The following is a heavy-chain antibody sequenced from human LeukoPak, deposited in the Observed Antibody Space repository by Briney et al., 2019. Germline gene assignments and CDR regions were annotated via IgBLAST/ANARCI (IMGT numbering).Heavy chain of an antibody. CDR2: ISGSGGST. CDR3: AKRAPLVPAAIPYFDY. D-gene: IGHD2-2*01. CDR1: GFTFSSYA. Sequence: GGSLRLSCAASGFTFSSYAMSWVRQDPGKGLEWVSAISGSGGSTYYADSVKGRFTISRDNSKNTLYLQMNSLRAEDTGVYYCAKRAPLVPAAIPYFDYWGQGTLVTVSS. J-gene: IGHJ4*02. V-gene: IGHV3-23*01.